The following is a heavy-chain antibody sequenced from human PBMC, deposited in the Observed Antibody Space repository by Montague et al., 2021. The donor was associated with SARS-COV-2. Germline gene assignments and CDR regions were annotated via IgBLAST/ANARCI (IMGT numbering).Heavy chain of an antibody. CDR1: GGSISSGVYY. V-gene: IGHV4-31*03. CDR2: IYYSGST. J-gene: IGHJ3*02. Sequence: TLSLTCTVSGGSISSGVYYWSWIRQRPGKGLEWIAYIYYSGSTYYNPSLKSRVSISVDTSKKQFSLQLSSVTAADTAVYYCARARTRFTLIVVVIDTFDTRGQGTMVTVSS. CDR3: ARARTRFTLIVVVIDTFDT. D-gene: IGHD3-22*01.